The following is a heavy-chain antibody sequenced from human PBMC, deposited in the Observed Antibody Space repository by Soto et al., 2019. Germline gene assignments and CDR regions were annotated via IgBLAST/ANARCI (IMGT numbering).Heavy chain of an antibody. CDR1: GGSISSYY. Sequence: PSETLSLTCTVSGGSISSYYWSWIRQPPGKGLEWIGYIYYSGSTNYNPSLKSRVTISVDTSKNQFSLKLSSVTAADTAVYYCARLKWLRFFDYWGQGTLVTVSS. V-gene: IGHV4-59*01. J-gene: IGHJ4*02. D-gene: IGHD5-12*01. CDR3: ARLKWLRFFDY. CDR2: IYYSGST.